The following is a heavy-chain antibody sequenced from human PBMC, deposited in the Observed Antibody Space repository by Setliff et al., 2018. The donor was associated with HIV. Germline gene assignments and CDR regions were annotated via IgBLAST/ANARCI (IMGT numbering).Heavy chain of an antibody. CDR3: ARRRGQKATGWYYFDF. J-gene: IGHJ4*02. CDR2: IYHSGNT. V-gene: IGHV4-39*01. Sequence: TPQPPGKGLEWIGSIYHSGNTYYNPSLKSRVSISVDTSKRQFSLKLTSVTAGDSALYYCARRRGQKATGWYYFDFWGQGALVTVSS. D-gene: IGHD6-19*01.